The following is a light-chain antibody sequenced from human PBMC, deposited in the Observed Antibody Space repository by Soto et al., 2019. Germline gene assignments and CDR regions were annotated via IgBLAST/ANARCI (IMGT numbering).Light chain of an antibody. V-gene: IGLV2-14*01. J-gene: IGLJ1*01. CDR2: DVS. Sequence: QSVLTQPASVSGSPGQSFTISCTGTSSDVGGYNYVSWYKQHPGKAPKLMIYDVSNRPSGVSNRFSGSKSGNTASLTISGLQAEDEADYYCSSYTSSSTLYVFGTGTKLTVL. CDR3: SSYTSSSTLYV. CDR1: SSDVGGYNY.